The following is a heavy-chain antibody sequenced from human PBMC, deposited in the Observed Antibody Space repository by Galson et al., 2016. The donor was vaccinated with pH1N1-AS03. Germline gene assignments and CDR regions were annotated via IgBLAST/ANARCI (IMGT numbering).Heavy chain of an antibody. Sequence: SLRLSCAASGFTFSKFEMNWVPQAPGKGLEWVSVIHSGGGTYYAGSVEGRFSLSRDNFKNTVDLQMNRLRTEDTAVYYCARDLEMPTAHWGQGTLVTVSS. D-gene: IGHD5-24*01. V-gene: IGHV3-53*05. CDR3: ARDLEMPTAH. CDR1: GFTFSKFE. CDR2: IHSGGGT. J-gene: IGHJ4*02.